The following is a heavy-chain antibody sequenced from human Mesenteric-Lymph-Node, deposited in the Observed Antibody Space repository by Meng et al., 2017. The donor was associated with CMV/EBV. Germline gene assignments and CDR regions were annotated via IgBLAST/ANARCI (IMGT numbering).Heavy chain of an antibody. CDR3: ARGYSSSSNAGY. CDR1: GGSFSGYY. CDR2: IDHSGST. V-gene: IGHV4-34*01. Sequence: SETLSLTCAVYGGSFSGYYWSWIRQPPGKGLEWIGEIDHSGSTNYNPSLKSRVTISVDTSKNQFSLKLSSVTAADTAVYYCARGYSSSSNAGYWGQGTLVTVSS. J-gene: IGHJ4*02. D-gene: IGHD6-6*01.